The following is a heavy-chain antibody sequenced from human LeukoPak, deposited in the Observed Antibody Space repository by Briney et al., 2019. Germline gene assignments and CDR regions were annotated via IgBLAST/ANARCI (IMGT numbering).Heavy chain of an antibody. J-gene: IGHJ4*02. V-gene: IGHV3-74*01. CDR3: ASELILGSGSLDY. CDR2: INTDGGTT. CDR1: GFTFSSYW. Sequence: GGSLRLSCAASGFTFSSYWMHWVRQAPGKGLIWVSRINTDGGTTNYADSVKGRFTISRDNARNTLYLQVNSLRAEATAVYYCASELILGSGSLDYCGQGILVTVSS. D-gene: IGHD3-10*01.